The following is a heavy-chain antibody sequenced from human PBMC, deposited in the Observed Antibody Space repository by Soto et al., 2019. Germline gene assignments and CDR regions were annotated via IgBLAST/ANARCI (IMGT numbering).Heavy chain of an antibody. D-gene: IGHD2-21*01. CDR3: ATTTAVIVVQGPMDV. CDR2: VDPEDGET. Sequence: EVQLVQSGAEVKKPGATVKISCKVSGFKFIDYYLYWVQQAPGKALEWMGRVDPEDGETVYSEKFQGRLTITADTSRDIAHMELSGLRSEDTAVYFCATTTAVIVVQGPMDVWGQGTTVIVSS. V-gene: IGHV1-69-2*01. J-gene: IGHJ6*02. CDR1: GFKFIDYY.